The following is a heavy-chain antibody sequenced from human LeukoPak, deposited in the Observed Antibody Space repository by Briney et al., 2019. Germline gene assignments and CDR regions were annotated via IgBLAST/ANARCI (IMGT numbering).Heavy chain of an antibody. CDR1: GGSISSGSYY. CDR2: IYYSGST. CDR3: ARVKRITMVRDPTGYFDY. V-gene: IGHV4-39*07. J-gene: IGHJ4*02. Sequence: SETLSLTCTVSGGSISSGSYYWGWIRQPPGKGLEWIGSIYYSGSTYYNPSLKSRVTISVDTSKNQFSLKLSSVTAADTAVYYCARVKRITMVRDPTGYFDYWGQGTLVTVSS. D-gene: IGHD3-10*01.